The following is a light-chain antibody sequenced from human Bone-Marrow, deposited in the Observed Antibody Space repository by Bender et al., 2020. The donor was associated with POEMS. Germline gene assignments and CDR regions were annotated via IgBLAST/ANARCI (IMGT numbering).Light chain of an antibody. CDR1: SSDVGAYNL. J-gene: IGLJ3*02. V-gene: IGLV2-23*01. CDR2: DDT. CDR3: CSYTPSSHVL. Sequence: QSALTQPASVSGSPGQSITISCTGASSDVGAYNLVSWYQQHPGKAPKLILFDDTERPSRISNRFSGSMSDNTASLTISGLQAEDEAHYYCCSYTPSSHVLFGGGTKLTVL.